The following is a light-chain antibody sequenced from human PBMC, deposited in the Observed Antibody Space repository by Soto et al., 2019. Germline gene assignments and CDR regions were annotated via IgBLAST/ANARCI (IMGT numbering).Light chain of an antibody. V-gene: IGKV1-5*01. J-gene: IGKJ1*01. Sequence: GDRVTITCRASQSINTWLAWYQQKPGKAPKLLIYDASSLENGVPSRFSGSGSGTEFNLTISSLQPDDFATYYCQQYNNYSGTFGQRTKVEIK. CDR1: QSINTW. CDR2: DAS. CDR3: QQYNNYSGT.